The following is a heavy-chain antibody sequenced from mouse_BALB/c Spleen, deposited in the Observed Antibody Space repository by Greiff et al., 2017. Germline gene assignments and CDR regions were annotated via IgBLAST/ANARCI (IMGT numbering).Heavy chain of an antibody. D-gene: IGHD4-1*01. CDR1: GFTFSDYG. CDR2: ISNLAYSI. J-gene: IGHJ4*01. Sequence: EVQLVESGGGLVQPGGSRKLSCAASGFTFSDYGMAWVRQAPGKGPEWVAFISNLAYSIYYADTVTGRFTISRENAKNTLYLEMSSLRSEDTAMYYCARVTGGYAMDYWGQGTSVTVSS. V-gene: IGHV5-15*02. CDR3: ARVTGGYAMDY.